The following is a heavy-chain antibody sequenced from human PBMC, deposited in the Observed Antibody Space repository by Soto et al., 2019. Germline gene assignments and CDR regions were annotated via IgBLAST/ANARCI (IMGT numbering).Heavy chain of an antibody. Sequence: SVKVSCKASGGTFSSYAISWVRQAPGQGLEWMGGIIPIFGTANYAQKFQGRVTITADKSTSTAYMELSSLRSEDTAVYYCARDNNWRVNYYCYAIDGWGQGTKVPVSS. CDR1: GGTFSSYA. D-gene: IGHD1-1*01. CDR2: IIPIFGTA. CDR3: ARDNNWRVNYYCYAIDG. J-gene: IGHJ6*02. V-gene: IGHV1-69*06.